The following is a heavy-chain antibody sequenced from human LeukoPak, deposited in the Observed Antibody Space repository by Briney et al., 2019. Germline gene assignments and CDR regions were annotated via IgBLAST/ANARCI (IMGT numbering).Heavy chain of an antibody. Sequence: PGGSLRLSCTASGFTVSSNYMSWVSQAPGKGLEWVSVIYSGGSTYYADSVKGRFTISRDNSKNSLYLQINSLRAEDTAVYYCASAVGVGAPLEIDYWGQGTLVTVSS. V-gene: IGHV3-53*01. J-gene: IGHJ4*02. D-gene: IGHD1-26*01. CDR2: IYSGGST. CDR3: ASAVGVGAPLEIDY. CDR1: GFTVSSNY.